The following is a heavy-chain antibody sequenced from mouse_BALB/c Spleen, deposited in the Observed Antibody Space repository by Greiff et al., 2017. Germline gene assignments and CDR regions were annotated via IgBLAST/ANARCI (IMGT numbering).Heavy chain of an antibody. Sequence: VQLQQSGAELVKPGASVKMSCKASGYTFTSYWMHWVKQRPGEGLEWIGYINPSAGYTEYNQKFKDKATLTADKSSSTAYMQLSSLTSEDSAVYDYASLGERFAYWGQGTLVTVSA. J-gene: IGHJ3*01. V-gene: IGHV1-7*01. CDR1: GYTFTSYW. CDR2: INPSAGYT. CDR3: ASLGERFAY. D-gene: IGHD4-1*01.